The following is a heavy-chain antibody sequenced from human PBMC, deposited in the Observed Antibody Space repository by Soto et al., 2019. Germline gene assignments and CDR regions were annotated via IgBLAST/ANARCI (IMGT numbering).Heavy chain of an antibody. J-gene: IGHJ4*02. CDR1: SCSIGRGTR. V-gene: IGHV4-28*01. CDR3: ARREIQGPIDY. Sequence: SQTLSLTCGVSSCSIGRGTRWGWIRQPPGKGLEWIGYIYYSGTTYYNPSLKSRVTMSVDTSRNQFSLKLTSVTAVDTAVYYCARREIQGPIDYWGQGTLVTVS. CDR2: IYYSGTT. D-gene: IGHD1-26*01.